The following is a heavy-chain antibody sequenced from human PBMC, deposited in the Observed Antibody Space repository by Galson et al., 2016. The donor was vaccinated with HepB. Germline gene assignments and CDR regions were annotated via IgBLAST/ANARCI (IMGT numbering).Heavy chain of an antibody. CDR1: GFSFSSYA. J-gene: IGHJ4*02. D-gene: IGHD1-26*01. Sequence: SLRPSCAAAGFSFSSYAMSWVRQAPGKGLEWVAGIDGSGHTTYYVDSVKGRYTISRDNSKNTLYLQMKSLRVDDTAIYYCGKGVGPTTCLDYWGQGTLVTVST. CDR3: GKGVGPTTCLDY. CDR2: IDGSGHTT. V-gene: IGHV3-23*01.